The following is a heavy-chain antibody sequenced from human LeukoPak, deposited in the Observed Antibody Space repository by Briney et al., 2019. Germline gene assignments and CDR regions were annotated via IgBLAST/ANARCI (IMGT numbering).Heavy chain of an antibody. D-gene: IGHD3-10*01. J-gene: IGHJ3*02. CDR3: ARGRSITLLRGVAMSDGFDI. CDR2: IDTSTSYI. Sequence: GGSLRLSCAASGFTFSTYSMNWVRQAPGKGLEWVSFIDTSTSYIYYGDSVKGRFTISRDNAKNSLYLQMNGLRAEDTAVYYCARGRSITLLRGVAMSDGFDIWGQGAMVTVSS. CDR1: GFTFSTYS. V-gene: IGHV3-21*01.